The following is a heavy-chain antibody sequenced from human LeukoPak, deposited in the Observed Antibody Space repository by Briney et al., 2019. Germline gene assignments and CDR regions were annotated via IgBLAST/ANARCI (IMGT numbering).Heavy chain of an antibody. CDR2: ISWNSAGI. CDR1: GFTFDDYA. J-gene: IGHJ3*01. D-gene: IGHD3-3*01. Sequence: PGGSLRLSCAASGFTFDDYAIHWVRQVPGKGLEWVSGISWNSAGIGYADSVKGRFTISRDNAKNSLYLQMNSLRAEDMALYYCAKDVAPLALFWRGAFDLWGQGTMVTVSS. CDR3: AKDVAPLALFWRGAFDL. V-gene: IGHV3-9*03.